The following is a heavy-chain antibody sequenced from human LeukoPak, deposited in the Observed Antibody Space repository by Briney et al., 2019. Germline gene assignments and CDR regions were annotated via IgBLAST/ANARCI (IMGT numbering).Heavy chain of an antibody. CDR1: GFTFSSYE. D-gene: IGHD1-26*01. Sequence: EGSLRLSCAASGFTFSSYEMNWVRQAPGKGLEWVSYISSSGSTIYYADSVKGRFTISRDNAKNSLCLQMNSLRAEDTAVYYCARENPWELVYALDLGGRGTMVTVSS. V-gene: IGHV3-48*03. CDR3: ARENPWELVYALDL. CDR2: ISSSGSTI. J-gene: IGHJ3*01.